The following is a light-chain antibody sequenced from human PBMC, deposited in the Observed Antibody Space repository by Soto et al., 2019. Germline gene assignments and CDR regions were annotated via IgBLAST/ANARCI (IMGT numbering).Light chain of an antibody. J-gene: IGLJ3*02. Sequence: QSALTQPPSAPGSPGQSVTISCTGTSSDVGADNYVSWYQQYPGKAPKLMIYEVSKRPSGVPDRFSGSKSGKTASLTVSGLQPEDEADYYCTSYAGSNIWVFGGGTKVTVL. CDR3: TSYAGSNIWV. V-gene: IGLV2-8*01. CDR2: EVS. CDR1: SSDVGADNY.